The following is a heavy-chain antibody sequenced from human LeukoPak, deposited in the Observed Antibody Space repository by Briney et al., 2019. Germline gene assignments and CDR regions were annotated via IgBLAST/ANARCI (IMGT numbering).Heavy chain of an antibody. CDR2: ITSGVGIT. Sequence: PGGSLRLSCTASGFTFSNFGMSWVRQAPGKGLEWVSIITSGVGITSYADSVKGRFTISRDNSRNTLYLQMNSLRAEDTAVYYCAKGDYYDLDYWGQGTLVTVSS. V-gene: IGHV3-23*01. CDR1: GFTFSNFG. D-gene: IGHD3-22*01. J-gene: IGHJ4*02. CDR3: AKGDYYDLDY.